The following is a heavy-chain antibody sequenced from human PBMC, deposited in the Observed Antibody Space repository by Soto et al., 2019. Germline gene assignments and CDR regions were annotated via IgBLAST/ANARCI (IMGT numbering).Heavy chain of an antibody. CDR3: ARDFDF. CDR1: GGSFSGYY. Sequence: SETLSLTCAVYGGSFSGYYWSWIRQPPGKGLEWIGEINHSGSTNYNPSLKSRVTISVDTSKNQFSLKLSSVTAADTAVYYCARDFDFWGQGTLVTVSS. V-gene: IGHV4-34*01. J-gene: IGHJ4*02. CDR2: INHSGST. D-gene: IGHD3-3*01.